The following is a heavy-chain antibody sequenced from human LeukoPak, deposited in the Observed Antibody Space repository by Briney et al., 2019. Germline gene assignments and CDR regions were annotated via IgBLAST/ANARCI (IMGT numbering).Heavy chain of an antibody. D-gene: IGHD6-13*01. CDR2: IIPIFGTA. Sequence: ASVKVSCKASGGTFSSYAISWVRQAPGQGLEWMGGIIPIFGTANYAQKFQGRVTITADESTSTAYMELSSLRSEDTAVYYCARVPRGSSWFDYWGQGTLVTVSS. CDR3: ARVPRGSSWFDY. J-gene: IGHJ4*02. V-gene: IGHV1-69*13. CDR1: GGTFSSYA.